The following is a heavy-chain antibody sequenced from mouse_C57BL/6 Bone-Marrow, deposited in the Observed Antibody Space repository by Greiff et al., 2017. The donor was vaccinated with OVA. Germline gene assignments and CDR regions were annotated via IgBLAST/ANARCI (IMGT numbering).Heavy chain of an antibody. CDR1: GYSITSDY. Sequence: EVKLMESGPGLAKPSQSLSLSCSVSGYSITSDYWNWIRQFPGNKLEYMGYISYSGSTYYNPSLKSRISITRDTSKTQYYLQLNSVTTDDTATYYCARYTIYYGTAMDYWGQGTTVTVSS. V-gene: IGHV3-8*01. CDR2: ISYSGST. J-gene: IGHJ4*01. D-gene: IGHD2-1*01. CDR3: ARYTIYYGTAMDY.